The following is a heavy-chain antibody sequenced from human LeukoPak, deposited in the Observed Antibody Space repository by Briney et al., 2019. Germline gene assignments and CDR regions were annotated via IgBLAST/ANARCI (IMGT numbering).Heavy chain of an antibody. Sequence: SETLSLTCTVSGVSISNHYSSWIRQPPGKGLEWIGNIFSSGTTYYNQSLKSRVTISVDTSKNQFSLKVRGVTAADTAVYYCARRKDEVTATFDYWGQGILVTVSS. D-gene: IGHD2-21*02. CDR1: GVSISNHY. CDR3: ARRKDEVTATFDY. J-gene: IGHJ4*02. V-gene: IGHV4-59*04. CDR2: IFSSGTT.